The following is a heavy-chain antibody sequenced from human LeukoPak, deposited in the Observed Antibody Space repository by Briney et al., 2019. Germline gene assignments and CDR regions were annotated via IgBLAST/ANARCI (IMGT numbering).Heavy chain of an antibody. Sequence: GGSLRLSCVASGFTFSSYAMSWVRQAPGKGLEWVSAISGSGVTTHYAGSVKGRFSISRDNSKNILYLQMNSLRAEDTAVYYCAKDGVNWGSYFDYWGQGTLVTVSS. V-gene: IGHV3-23*01. CDR2: ISGSGVTT. CDR1: GFTFSSYA. CDR3: AKDGVNWGSYFDY. J-gene: IGHJ4*02. D-gene: IGHD7-27*01.